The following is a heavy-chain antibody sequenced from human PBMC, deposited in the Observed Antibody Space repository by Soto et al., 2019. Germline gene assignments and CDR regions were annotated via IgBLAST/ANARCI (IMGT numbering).Heavy chain of an antibody. Sequence: ASVKVSCKASGYTFTSYYMHWVRQAPGQGLEWMGIINPSGGSTSYAQKFQGRVTMTRDTSTSTVYMELSSLRAEDTAVYYCANHYDDYVGHNWFDPRGQGTLVTVSS. CDR1: GYTFTSYY. CDR3: ANHYDDYVGHNWFDP. J-gene: IGHJ5*02. CDR2: INPSGGST. D-gene: IGHD4-17*01. V-gene: IGHV1-46*01.